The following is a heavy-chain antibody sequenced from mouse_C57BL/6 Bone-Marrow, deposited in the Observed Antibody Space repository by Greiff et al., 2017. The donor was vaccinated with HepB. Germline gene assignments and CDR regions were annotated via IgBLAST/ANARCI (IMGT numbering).Heavy chain of an antibody. D-gene: IGHD1-1*01. CDR2: IWGGGST. Sequence: VHLVESGPGLVAPSQSLSITCTVSGFSLTSYGVDWVRQPPGKGLEWLGVIWGGGSTNYNSALMSRLSISKDNSKSQVFLKMNSLQTDDTAMYYCAKRPYGSSLYWYFDVWGTGTTVTVSS. J-gene: IGHJ1*03. V-gene: IGHV2-9*01. CDR1: GFSLTSYG. CDR3: AKRPYGSSLYWYFDV.